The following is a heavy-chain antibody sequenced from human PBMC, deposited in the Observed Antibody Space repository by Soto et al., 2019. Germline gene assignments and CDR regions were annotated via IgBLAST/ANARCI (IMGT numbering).Heavy chain of an antibody. CDR1: GDTFSSYT. CDR2: ISPVLAIT. Sequence: QVQLVQSGAEVKKPGSSVKVSCKASGDTFSSYTISWVRQAPGQGLEWMGRISPVLAITNYARKLQGRVTITTDKATSTVYMELSSLRSEDTAMYYCSIARYDSSDLYYGMDAWGQGTTVPVS. CDR3: SIARYDSSDLYYGMDA. J-gene: IGHJ6*02. D-gene: IGHD3-22*01. V-gene: IGHV1-69*02.